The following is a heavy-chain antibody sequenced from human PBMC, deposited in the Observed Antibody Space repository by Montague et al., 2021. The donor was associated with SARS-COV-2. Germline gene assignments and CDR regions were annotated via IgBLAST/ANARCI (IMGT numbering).Heavy chain of an antibody. CDR2: IYYSGDT. CDR1: GGSISTGSYY. CDR3: VRGGDYTDYGRVDY. V-gene: IGHV4-39*01. Sequence: SETLSLTCSFSGGSISTGSYYWGWIRQPPRKGLEWIGSIYYSGDTYYNPSLKSRVTISVDTSKNQFSLRLSSVTAADTAVYYCVRGGDYTDYGRVDYWGQGPLV. J-gene: IGHJ4*02. D-gene: IGHD4-11*01.